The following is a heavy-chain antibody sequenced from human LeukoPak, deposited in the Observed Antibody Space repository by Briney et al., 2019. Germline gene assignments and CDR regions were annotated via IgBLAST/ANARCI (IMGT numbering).Heavy chain of an antibody. V-gene: IGHV3-30*02. D-gene: IGHD2-15*01. CDR1: GFTFSDYG. J-gene: IGHJ4*02. CDR3: AKRRDIVVVVAARDYFDY. Sequence: PGGSLRLSCVAAGFTFSDYGMHWVRQAPGKGLEWVAFIRNDGSKKYYVDSVKGRFTISRDDSKNTVYLQMYSLRAEDTAVYYCAKRRDIVVVVAARDYFDYWGQGTLVTVSS. CDR2: IRNDGSKK.